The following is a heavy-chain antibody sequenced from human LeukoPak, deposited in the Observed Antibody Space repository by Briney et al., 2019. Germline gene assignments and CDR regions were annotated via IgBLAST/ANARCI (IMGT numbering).Heavy chain of an antibody. CDR3: ARGVETAMVTGYYYYMDV. CDR2: IIPIFGTA. J-gene: IGHJ6*03. Sequence: GASVKVSCKASGGTFSSYAISWVRQAPGQGLEWMGGIIPIFGTANYAQKFQGRVTITTDESTSTAYMELSSLRSEDTAVYYCARGVETAMVTGYYYYMDVWGKGTTVTVSS. D-gene: IGHD5-18*01. CDR1: GGTFSSYA. V-gene: IGHV1-69*05.